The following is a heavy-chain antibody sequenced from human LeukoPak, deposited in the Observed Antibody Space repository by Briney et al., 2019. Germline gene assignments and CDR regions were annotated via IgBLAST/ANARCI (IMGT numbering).Heavy chain of an antibody. CDR1: GGSISSYY. V-gene: IGHV4-59*01. Sequence: TLSLTCTASGGSISSYYWSWIRQPPGKGLEWIGYIYYSGSTNYNPSLKSRVTISVDTSKNQFSLKLSSVTAADTAVYYCARDHPYNWNYFDYWGQGTLVTVSS. CDR3: ARDHPYNWNYFDY. J-gene: IGHJ4*02. D-gene: IGHD1-20*01. CDR2: IYYSGST.